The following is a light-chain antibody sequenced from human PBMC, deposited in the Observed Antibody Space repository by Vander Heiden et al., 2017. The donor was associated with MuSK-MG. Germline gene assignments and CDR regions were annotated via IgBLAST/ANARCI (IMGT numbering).Light chain of an antibody. Sequence: DVVVTQSPLSLPVTLRHPASISCGSSQSLVYPDGNTTLPWFKKRPGQSPRRLTYKVSKRDSAVTDRFRGSGSGTDFTLEISRVEAQDVGVYYSRRGKAWAYTFGQGTKLEIK. J-gene: IGKJ2*01. CDR2: KVS. CDR3: RRGKAWAYT. CDR1: QSLVYPDGNTT. V-gene: IGKV2-30*01.